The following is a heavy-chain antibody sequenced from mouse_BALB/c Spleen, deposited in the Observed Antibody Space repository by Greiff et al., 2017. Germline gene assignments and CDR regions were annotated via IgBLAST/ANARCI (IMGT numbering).Heavy chain of an antibody. Sequence: EVKLVESGGGLVQPGGSLRLSCATSGFTFTDYYMSWVRQPPGKALEWLGFIRNKANGYTTEYSASVKGRFTISRDNSQSILYLQMNTLRVEDSATYYCARGGSYGDFDYWGQGTTLTVSS. J-gene: IGHJ2*01. CDR3: ARGGSYGDFDY. V-gene: IGHV7-3*02. CDR2: IRNKANGYTT. D-gene: IGHD1-1*01. CDR1: GFTFTDYY.